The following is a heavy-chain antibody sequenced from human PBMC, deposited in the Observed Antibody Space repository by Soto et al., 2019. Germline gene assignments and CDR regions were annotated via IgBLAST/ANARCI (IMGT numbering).Heavy chain of an antibody. CDR3: AHRRRISSNWDYYFDY. CDR2: IYWNDDK. Sequence: QITLKESGPTLVKPTQTLTLTCTFSGFSLSTSGVGVGWFRQPPGKALDWLALIYWNDDKLYTPSLTSRLTITKDTSKNQVVLTMTSIDPVDTATYYCAHRRRISSNWDYYFDYWGQGTLVTVSS. J-gene: IGHJ4*02. V-gene: IGHV2-5*01. CDR1: GFSLSTSGVG. D-gene: IGHD6-13*01.